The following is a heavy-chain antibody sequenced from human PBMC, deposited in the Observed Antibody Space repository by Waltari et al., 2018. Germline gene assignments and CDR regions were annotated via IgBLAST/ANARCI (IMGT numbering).Heavy chain of an antibody. CDR2: IIPIFGTA. Sequence: QVQLVQSGAEVKKPGSSVKVSCKASGGTFSSYAISWVRQAHGQGLEWMGGIIPIFGTANYAQKFQGRVTITTDESTSTAYMELSSLRSEDTAVYYCARENYSSSSYYYYGMDVWGQGTTVTVSS. V-gene: IGHV1-69*05. CDR1: GGTFSSYA. D-gene: IGHD6-6*01. CDR3: ARENYSSSSYYYYGMDV. J-gene: IGHJ6*02.